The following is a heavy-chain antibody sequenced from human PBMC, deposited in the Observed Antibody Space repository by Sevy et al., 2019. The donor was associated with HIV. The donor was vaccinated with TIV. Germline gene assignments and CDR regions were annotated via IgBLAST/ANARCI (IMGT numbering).Heavy chain of an antibody. CDR1: GFTFSNAW. V-gene: IGHV3-15*01. CDR3: TTEIITMVRGVTHNWFDP. D-gene: IGHD3-10*01. J-gene: IGHJ5*02. CDR2: IKSKTDGGTT. Sequence: GGSLRLSCAASGFTFSNAWMGWVRQAPGKGLEWVGRIKSKTDGGTTDYAAPVKGRFTISRDDSKNTLYLQMNSLKTEDTAVYYCTTEIITMVRGVTHNWFDPWGQGTLVTVSS.